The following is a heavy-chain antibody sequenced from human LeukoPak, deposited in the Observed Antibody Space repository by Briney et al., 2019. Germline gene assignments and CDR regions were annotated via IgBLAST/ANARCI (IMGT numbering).Heavy chain of an antibody. V-gene: IGHV3-23*01. CDR2: ISGSGGST. CDR3: AKGSAYREWLLDWLDP. J-gene: IGHJ5*02. D-gene: IGHD3-3*01. Sequence: GGSLRLSCAASGFTFSSYAMSWVRQAPGKGLEWVSAISGSGGSTYYADSVKGRFTISRDNSKNTLYLQMNSLRAEDTAVYYCAKGSAYREWLLDWLDPWGQGTLVTVSS. CDR1: GFTFSSYA.